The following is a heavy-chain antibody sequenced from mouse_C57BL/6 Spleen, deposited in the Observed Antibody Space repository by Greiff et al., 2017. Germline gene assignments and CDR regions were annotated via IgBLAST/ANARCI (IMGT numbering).Heavy chain of an antibody. D-gene: IGHD1-1*01. Sequence: VQLQQPGAELVKPGASVKMSCKASGYTFTSYWITWVKQRPGQGLEWIGDIYPGSGSTNYNEKFKSKATLTVDTSSSTAYMQLSSLTSEDSAVYYCARGPPYYGSSSFDYWGQGTTLTVSS. J-gene: IGHJ2*01. CDR1: GYTFTSYW. V-gene: IGHV1-55*01. CDR3: ARGPPYYGSSSFDY. CDR2: IYPGSGST.